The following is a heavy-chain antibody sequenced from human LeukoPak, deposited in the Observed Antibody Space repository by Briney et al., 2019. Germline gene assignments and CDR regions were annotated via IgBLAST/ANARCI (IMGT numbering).Heavy chain of an antibody. CDR1: GFTVSGDY. Sequence: GGSMRLSCAVSGFTVSGDYMSWLRQAPGRGLEWVSVIYADFDNTDYADSVRGRFTISRDSSKNTLYLHMNSLGVEDTATYFCARALNRHIGAFEYWGQGALVTVSS. J-gene: IGHJ4*02. D-gene: IGHD4/OR15-4a*01. V-gene: IGHV3-53*01. CDR2: IYADFDNT. CDR3: ARALNRHIGAFEY.